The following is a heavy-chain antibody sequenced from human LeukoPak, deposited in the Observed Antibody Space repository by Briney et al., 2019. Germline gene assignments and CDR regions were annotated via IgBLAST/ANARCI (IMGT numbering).Heavy chain of an antibody. CDR1: GYIFISYA. CDR3: ARTDWEFDY. CDR2: ITAGNGNT. J-gene: IGHJ4*02. D-gene: IGHD3-9*01. V-gene: IGHV1-3*01. Sequence: ASVKVSCKASGYIFISYAMHWVRQAPGQRLEWMGWITAGNGNTKYSQKFQGRVTITRDTSASTAYMELSSLRSEDTAVYYCARTDWEFDYWGQGTLVTVSS.